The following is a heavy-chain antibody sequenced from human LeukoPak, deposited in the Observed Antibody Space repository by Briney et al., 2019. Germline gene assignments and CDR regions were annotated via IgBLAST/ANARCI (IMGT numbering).Heavy chain of an antibody. CDR1: GDSVSSNSAA. Sequence: SQTLSLTCAISGDSVSSNSAAWNWIRQSPSRGLEWLGRTYYRSKWYNDYAVSVESRITINPDTSKNQFSLHLNSVTPEDTAVYFCAGEPEQQLVRAWFDPWGQGTLVTVSS. CDR3: AGEPEQQLVRAWFDP. D-gene: IGHD6-13*01. CDR2: TYYRSKWYN. V-gene: IGHV6-1*01. J-gene: IGHJ5*02.